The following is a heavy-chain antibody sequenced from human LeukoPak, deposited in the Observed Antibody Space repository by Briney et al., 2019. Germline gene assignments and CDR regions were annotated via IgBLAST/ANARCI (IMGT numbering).Heavy chain of an antibody. D-gene: IGHD3-10*01. CDR3: ARDPSLTMARGVMRYYFDY. CDR1: GYTFPEYY. J-gene: IGHJ4*02. CDR2: IRPNSGDT. V-gene: IGHV1-2*02. Sequence: ASVKVSCKASGYTFPEYYMHWVRQAPGQGLEWMGWIRPNSGDTDYAQKFQGRVTMTRYTSIISAYMELSRLSSDDTAVYYCARDPSLTMARGVMRYYFDYWGQGTLVTVSS.